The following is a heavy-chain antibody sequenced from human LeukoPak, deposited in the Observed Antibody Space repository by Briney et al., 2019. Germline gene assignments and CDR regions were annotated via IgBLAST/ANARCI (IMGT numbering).Heavy chain of an antibody. CDR2: IYYSGST. V-gene: IGHV4-31*03. Sequence: SQTLSLTCTVSGSSISSGGYYWSWIRQHPGKGLEWIGYIYYSGSTYYNPSLKSRVTISVDTSKNQFSLKLSSVTAADTAVYYCARFVSRSFAFDYWGQGTLVTVSS. CDR1: GSSISSGGYY. D-gene: IGHD2/OR15-2a*01. J-gene: IGHJ4*02. CDR3: ARFVSRSFAFDY.